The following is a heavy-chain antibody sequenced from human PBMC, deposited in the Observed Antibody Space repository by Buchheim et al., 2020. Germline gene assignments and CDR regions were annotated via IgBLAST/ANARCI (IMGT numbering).Heavy chain of an antibody. CDR1: GGPISSGDYY. D-gene: IGHD7-27*01. V-gene: IGHV4-30-4*01. CDR3: ARVNWVTSHFDY. J-gene: IGHJ4*02. Sequence: QVQLQESGPGLVKPSQTLSLTFTVFGGPISSGDYYWSWIRQPPGKGLEWIGYIYYSGRTYYTPSLKSRVTISVDTSQHQFSLKLSSVTAADTAVYYCARVNWVTSHFDYWGQGTL. CDR2: IYYSGRT.